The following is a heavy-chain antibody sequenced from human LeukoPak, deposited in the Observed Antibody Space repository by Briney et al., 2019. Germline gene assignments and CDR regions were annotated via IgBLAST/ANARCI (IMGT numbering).Heavy chain of an antibody. J-gene: IGHJ4*02. D-gene: IGHD2-21*02. CDR2: IGSSSIHI. V-gene: IGHV3-21*01. Sequence: PGGSLRLSCETSGLNLSSYYMNGVRQAPGRGLEWVSSIGSSSIHIYYADSVKGRFTISRDNAKNSPYLQMNSLRAADTAVDNCARDVSYRVVVTATDFDYWGQGTLVTVSS. CDR1: GLNLSSYY. CDR3: ARDVSYRVVVTATDFDY.